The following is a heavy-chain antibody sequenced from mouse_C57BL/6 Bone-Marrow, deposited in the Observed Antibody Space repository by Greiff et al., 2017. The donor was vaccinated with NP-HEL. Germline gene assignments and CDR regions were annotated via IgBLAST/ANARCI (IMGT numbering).Heavy chain of an antibody. J-gene: IGHJ3*01. CDR1: GYTFTSYW. D-gene: IGHD2-4*01. Sequence: QVQLQQPGAELVMPGASVKLSCKASGYTFTSYWMHWVKQRPGQGLEWIGEIDPSDSYTNYNQKFKGKSTLTVDKSSSTAYMQLSSLTTDDSAVYYCARRLYDYSTWFAYWGQGTLVTVSA. V-gene: IGHV1-69*01. CDR3: ARRLYDYSTWFAY. CDR2: IDPSDSYT.